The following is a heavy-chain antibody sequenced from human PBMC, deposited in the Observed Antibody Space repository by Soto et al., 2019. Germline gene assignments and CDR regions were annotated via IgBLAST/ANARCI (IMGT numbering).Heavy chain of an antibody. V-gene: IGHV2-5*02. J-gene: IGHJ5*02. CDR1: GFSLSTSGVG. Sequence: SGPTLVNPTQTLTLTCTFSGFSLSTSGVGVAWIRQPPGKALERLALIYWDDDKRYSPSLKSRLTISKDTSKNQVVLTMTNMDPVDTATYYCAHIPNYYQYNWFDPWGQGTLVPSPQ. D-gene: IGHD3-10*01. CDR2: IYWDDDK. CDR3: AHIPNYYQYNWFDP.